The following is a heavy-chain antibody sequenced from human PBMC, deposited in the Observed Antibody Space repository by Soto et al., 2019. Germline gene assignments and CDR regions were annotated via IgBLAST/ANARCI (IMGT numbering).Heavy chain of an antibody. CDR2: ISYVGNNE. Sequence: QVQLVESGGGVVQPGRSLSLSCAASGFTFSNYAMHWVRQAPGKGLAWVAIISYVGNNEYYADSVKGRFTISRDNSKNTLYLQMNSLRTEDTAVYYCARAQRGNFDSWGQGTLVTVSS. V-gene: IGHV3-30-3*01. J-gene: IGHJ4*02. CDR1: GFTFSNYA. CDR3: ARAQRGNFDS. D-gene: IGHD3-10*01.